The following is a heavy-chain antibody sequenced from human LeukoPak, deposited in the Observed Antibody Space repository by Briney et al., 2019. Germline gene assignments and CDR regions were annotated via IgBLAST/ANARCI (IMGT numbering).Heavy chain of an antibody. CDR3: VRDLYGSRTTSCGMDV. D-gene: IGHD3-10*01. Sequence: PGGSLRLSCGASGFTFSAYAMHWVRQAPGKGLDWVADISHDGNTYYYADSVKGRFTISRDNSKNTLSLQMSSLRAEDTAVYYCVRDLYGSRTTSCGMDVWGQGTTVTVS. CDR1: GFTFSAYA. CDR2: ISHDGNTY. J-gene: IGHJ6*02. V-gene: IGHV3-30-3*01.